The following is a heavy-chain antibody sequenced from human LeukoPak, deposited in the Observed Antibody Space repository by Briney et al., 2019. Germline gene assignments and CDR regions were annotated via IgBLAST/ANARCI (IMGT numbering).Heavy chain of an antibody. CDR3: ARGPTRGYGDY. CDR1: GFIVSSNY. Sequence: PGGSLRLSCVASGFIVSSNYMSWVRQAPGKGLEWVSIIYSRSSTYYADTVKGRFTISRDNSKNTVFLQMNSLRVEDTAVYYCARGPTRGYGDYWGQGTLVTVSS. V-gene: IGHV3-53*01. J-gene: IGHJ4*02. D-gene: IGHD5-18*01. CDR2: IYSRSST.